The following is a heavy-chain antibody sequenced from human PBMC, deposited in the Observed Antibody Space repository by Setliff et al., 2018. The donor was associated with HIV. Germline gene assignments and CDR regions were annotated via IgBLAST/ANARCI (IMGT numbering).Heavy chain of an antibody. J-gene: IGHJ4*02. CDR1: SYSISSGYY. Sequence: SETLSLTCAVSSYSISSGYYWGWIRQPPGKGLEWIGNIYHSGSTYYNPSLKSRVTISVDTSKNQFSLKLSSVTAADTAVYYCARVQVSGTYPIDYWGQGTLVTVS. CDR2: IYHSGST. V-gene: IGHV4-38-2*01. D-gene: IGHD3-10*01. CDR3: ARVQVSGTYPIDY.